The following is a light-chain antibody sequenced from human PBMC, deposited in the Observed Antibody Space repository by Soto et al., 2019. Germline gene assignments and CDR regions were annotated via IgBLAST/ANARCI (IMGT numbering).Light chain of an antibody. Sequence: DIQMTQSPSSLSASVGDRVTITCRARQSISNYLNWYQLKPGKVPKLLIYAASTLQTGVPSRFSGSGSGTDCTLTISSLQPEDSESYYCQQSYSSWATFGGGTKVEIK. CDR3: QQSYSSWAT. CDR2: AAS. J-gene: IGKJ4*01. CDR1: QSISNY. V-gene: IGKV1-39*01.